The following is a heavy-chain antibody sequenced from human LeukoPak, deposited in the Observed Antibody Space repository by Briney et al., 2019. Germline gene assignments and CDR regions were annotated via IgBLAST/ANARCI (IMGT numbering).Heavy chain of an antibody. CDR2: ISSISSHI. CDR1: GFNFSSYS. V-gene: IGHV3-21*01. CDR3: VTDGADYYDSTGYPIYFDY. D-gene: IGHD3-22*01. Sequence: GGSLRLSCAASGFNFSSYSMNWVRQAPGKGLEWVSCISSISSHIYYADSVKGRFTISRDNAKNSLYLQMNSLRVEDTAVYYCVTDGADYYDSTGYPIYFDYWGQGTLVTVSS. J-gene: IGHJ4*02.